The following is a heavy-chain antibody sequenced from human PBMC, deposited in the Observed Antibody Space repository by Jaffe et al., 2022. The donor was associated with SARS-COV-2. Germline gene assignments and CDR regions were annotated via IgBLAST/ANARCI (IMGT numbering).Heavy chain of an antibody. V-gene: IGHV3-30*04. Sequence: QVQLVESGGGVVQPGRSLRLSCAASGFTFSSYAMHWVRQAPGKGLEWVAVISYDGSNKYYADSVKGRFTISRDNSKNTLYLQMNSLRAEDTAVYYCAREVADTDDWYFDLWGRGTLVTVSS. CDR1: GFTFSSYA. CDR3: AREVADTDDWYFDL. D-gene: IGHD5-18*01. J-gene: IGHJ2*01. CDR2: ISYDGSNK.